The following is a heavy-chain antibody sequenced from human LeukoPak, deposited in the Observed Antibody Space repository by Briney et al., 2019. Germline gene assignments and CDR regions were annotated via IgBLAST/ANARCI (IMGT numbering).Heavy chain of an antibody. D-gene: IGHD5-18*01. Sequence: SETLSLTCTVSGGSMSSHYWSWIRQPPGKGLEWLGYISYIGSTNYSPSLKSRVTISIDTSKNHFSLRLSSVTAADTAVYFCAGDQLALNALNIWGQGTRVSVSS. CDR3: AGDQLALNALNI. J-gene: IGHJ3*02. CDR1: GGSMSSHY. CDR2: ISYIGST. V-gene: IGHV4-59*11.